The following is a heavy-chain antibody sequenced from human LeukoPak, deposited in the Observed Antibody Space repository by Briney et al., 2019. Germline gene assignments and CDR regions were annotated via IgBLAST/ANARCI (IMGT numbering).Heavy chain of an antibody. V-gene: IGHV4-59*01. J-gene: IGHJ3*02. CDR2: IYYSENT. CDR1: GGSISTYN. D-gene: IGHD3-22*01. CDR3: ARGVVGTTHDAFDI. Sequence: SETLSLTCTVSGGSISTYNWNWIRHPPGKGLEWIGYIYYSENTNHNPSLKSRVTVSVDTSKNQFSLKLSSVTAAGTAVYYCARGVVGTTHDAFDIWGQGTMVTVSP.